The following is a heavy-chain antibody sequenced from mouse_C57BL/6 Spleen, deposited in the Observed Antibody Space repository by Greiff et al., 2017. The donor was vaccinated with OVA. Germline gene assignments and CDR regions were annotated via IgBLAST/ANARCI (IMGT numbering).Heavy chain of an antibody. CDR1: GFNIKNTY. D-gene: IGHD1-1*01. CDR3: AGDYDGSSSLDD. J-gene: IGHJ2*01. Sequence: VQLKESVAELVRPGASVKLSCTASGFNIKNTYMHWVKQRPEQGLEWIGRIDPANGNTTYAPKLQGKATITADTSSNTAYLQLSSLTSEDTAINYCAGDYDGSSSLDDWGQGTTLTVSS. CDR2: IDPANGNT. V-gene: IGHV14-3*01.